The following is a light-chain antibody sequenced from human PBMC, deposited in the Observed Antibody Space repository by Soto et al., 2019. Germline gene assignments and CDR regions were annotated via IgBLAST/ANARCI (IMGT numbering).Light chain of an antibody. CDR3: QQYGTSPYT. Sequence: EIVLTQSPVTLSLSPGDRATLSCGARQSISNNYLAWYQQKPGLAPRLLIYDASTRATGIPDRFSGSGSVTDFTLTISRLEPEDFAVYYCQQYGTSPYTFGQGTKLEIK. CDR1: QSISNNY. V-gene: IGKV3D-20*01. J-gene: IGKJ2*01. CDR2: DAS.